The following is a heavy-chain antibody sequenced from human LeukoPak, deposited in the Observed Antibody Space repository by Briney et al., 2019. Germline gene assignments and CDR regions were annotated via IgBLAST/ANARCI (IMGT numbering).Heavy chain of an antibody. V-gene: IGHV1-69*06. J-gene: IGHJ6*03. Sequence: ASVKVSCKASGYTFTSYGISWVRQAPGQVLEWMGGIIPIFGTANYAQKFQGRVTITADKSTSTAYMELSNLRSEDTAVYYCARDSPGGDYYYMDVWGKGTPVTVSS. CDR2: IIPIFGTA. CDR3: ARDSPGGDYYYMDV. CDR1: GYTFTSYG.